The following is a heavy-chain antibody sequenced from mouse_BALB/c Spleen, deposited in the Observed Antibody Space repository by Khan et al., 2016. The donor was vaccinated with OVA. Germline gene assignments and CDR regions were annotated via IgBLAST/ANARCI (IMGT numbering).Heavy chain of an antibody. CDR2: INPSNGYT. J-gene: IGHJ3*01. D-gene: IGHD2-14*01. CDR3: VRDGAYHRNDGWFAY. Sequence: QVQLQQPGAELARPGASVKMSCKASGYTFTSYTIHWIKKRPGQGLEWIGYINPSNGYTNYNQKFKDKATLTTDKSSTTAYLQLSSLTSDDYAVYNCVRDGAYHRNDGWFAYWGQGTLVTVSA. V-gene: IGHV1-4*01. CDR1: GYTFTSYT.